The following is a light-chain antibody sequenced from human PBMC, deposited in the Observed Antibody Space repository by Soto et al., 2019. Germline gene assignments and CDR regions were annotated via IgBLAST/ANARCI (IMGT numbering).Light chain of an antibody. Sequence: QSALTQPASVSGSPGQSITISCIGTSSDVGAYDLVSWYQQHPGTAPRLIIYENIRRPSGIPSRFSGSKSGNTASLTISGLQAEDEADYYCSSYAGSNNVFGTGTKLTVL. CDR2: ENI. V-gene: IGLV2-14*02. J-gene: IGLJ1*01. CDR3: SSYAGSNNV. CDR1: SSDVGAYDL.